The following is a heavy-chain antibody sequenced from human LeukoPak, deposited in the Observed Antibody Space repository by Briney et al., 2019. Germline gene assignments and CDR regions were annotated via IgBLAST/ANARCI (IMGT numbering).Heavy chain of an antibody. CDR3: ARAEYSSSWYWYFDL. V-gene: IGHV4-39*01. D-gene: IGHD6-13*01. Sequence: SETLSLTCTVSGGSISSSTYYWGWIRQPPGKGPEWIGSIYYSGSTYYNPSLKSRVTISVDTSKNQFSLKLSSVTAADTAVYYCARAEYSSSWYWYFDLWGRGTLVTVSS. J-gene: IGHJ2*01. CDR2: IYYSGST. CDR1: GGSISSSTYY.